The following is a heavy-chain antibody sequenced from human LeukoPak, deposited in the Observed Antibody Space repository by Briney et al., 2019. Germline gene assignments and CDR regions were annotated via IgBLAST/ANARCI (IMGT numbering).Heavy chain of an antibody. D-gene: IGHD6-13*01. CDR2: IYHSGST. CDR1: GGSISSSNW. Sequence: PSETLSLTCAVSGGSISSSNWWSWVRQPPGKGLEWIGEIYHSGSTNYNPSLKSRVTISVDKSMNQFSLKLSSVTAADTAVYYCAREAKSIAAAGGAFDIWGQGTMVTVSS. V-gene: IGHV4-4*02. J-gene: IGHJ3*02. CDR3: AREAKSIAAAGGAFDI.